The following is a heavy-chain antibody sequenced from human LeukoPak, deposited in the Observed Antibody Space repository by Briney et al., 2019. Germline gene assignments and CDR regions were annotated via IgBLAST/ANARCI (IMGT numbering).Heavy chain of an antibody. CDR3: ARLPHDSSGYYGVDY. D-gene: IGHD3-22*01. Sequence: GESLKISCKGSGYSFTSYWIGWVRQMPGKGLEWMGIIYPGDSDTRYSPSFQGQVTISADKSISTAYLQWSSLKASDTAMYYCARLPHDSSGYYGVDYWGQGTLVTVSS. J-gene: IGHJ4*02. V-gene: IGHV5-51*01. CDR1: GYSFTSYW. CDR2: IYPGDSDT.